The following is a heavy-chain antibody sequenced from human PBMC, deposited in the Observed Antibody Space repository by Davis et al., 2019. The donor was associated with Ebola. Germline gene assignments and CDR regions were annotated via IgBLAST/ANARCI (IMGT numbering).Heavy chain of an antibody. D-gene: IGHD3-9*01. CDR3: ARDFDGGNYYFDY. CDR1: GGSFSSHP. Sequence: SVKVSCKTSGGSFSSHPISWVRQAPRQGLEWMGGINPIFDAPHYAQKFQGRITITADASTSTAYMELSSLRSEDTATYFCARDFDGGNYYFDYWGPGTPVTVSS. J-gene: IGHJ4*02. CDR2: INPIFDAP. V-gene: IGHV1-69*13.